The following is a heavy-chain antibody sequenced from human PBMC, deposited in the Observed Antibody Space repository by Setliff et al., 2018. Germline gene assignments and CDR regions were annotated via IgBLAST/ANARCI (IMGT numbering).Heavy chain of an antibody. D-gene: IGHD3-10*01. V-gene: IGHV4-38-2*01. CDR3: GRVDFTMIQGVVGH. Sequence: SETLSLTCAVSGYSISNGFYWGWIRQSPVKGLEWIGSLFDCGSAYYSPSLKSRASISLDASKNQFALKLASVTAADTAVYYCGRVDFTMIQGVVGHWGQGTLVTVSS. CDR1: GYSISNGFY. CDR2: LFDCGSA. J-gene: IGHJ1*01.